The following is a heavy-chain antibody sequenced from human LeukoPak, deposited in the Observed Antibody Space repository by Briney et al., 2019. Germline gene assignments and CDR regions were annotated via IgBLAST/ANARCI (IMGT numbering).Heavy chain of an antibody. J-gene: IGHJ4*02. D-gene: IGHD3-22*01. CDR2: IYHSGST. V-gene: IGHV4-38-2*02. CDR1: GYSIGSGYY. Sequence: SETLSLTCTVSGYSIGSGYYWGWIRQPPGKGLEWIGSIYHSGSTYYNPSLKSRVTISVDTSKNQFSLKLSSVTAADTAVYYCARGHRITMIVVVIDYFDYWGQGTLVTVSS. CDR3: ARGHRITMIVVVIDYFDY.